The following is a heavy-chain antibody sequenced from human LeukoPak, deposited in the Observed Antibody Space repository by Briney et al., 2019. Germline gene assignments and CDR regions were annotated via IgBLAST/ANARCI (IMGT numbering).Heavy chain of an antibody. D-gene: IGHD4-17*01. Sequence: SETLSLTCTVSGGSISSYYWNWIRQPPGKGLEWIGYIYYSGSTNYNPSLKSRVTISVDTSKNQFSLKLSSVTAADTAVYYCARDDYGEYEYFDLWGRGTLVTVSS. CDR3: ARDDYGEYEYFDL. CDR1: GGSISSYY. V-gene: IGHV4-59*01. CDR2: IYYSGST. J-gene: IGHJ2*01.